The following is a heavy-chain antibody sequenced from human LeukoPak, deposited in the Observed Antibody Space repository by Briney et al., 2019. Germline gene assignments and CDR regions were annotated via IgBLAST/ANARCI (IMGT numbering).Heavy chain of an antibody. Sequence: SETLSLTCAVSGVSFNDCYWSWVRQTPGKGLEWIGEINHSGYTNDSPSLKSRVTLSIDTSRNQFSLNLRSVTVADAGIYFCTRMTSGHDYWGQGTLVTVSS. CDR3: TRMTSGHDY. V-gene: IGHV4-34*01. J-gene: IGHJ4*02. D-gene: IGHD3-10*01. CDR2: INHSGYT. CDR1: GVSFNDCY.